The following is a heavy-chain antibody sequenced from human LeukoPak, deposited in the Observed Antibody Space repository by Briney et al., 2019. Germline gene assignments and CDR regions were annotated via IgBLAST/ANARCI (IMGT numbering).Heavy chain of an antibody. D-gene: IGHD3-10*01. J-gene: IGHJ4*02. V-gene: IGHV1-18*01. CDR3: ARYSYGSGGWYFDS. CDR1: GHTFTSYG. CDR2: ISAYNGNT. Sequence: ASVKVSCKASGHTFTSYGISWVRQAPGQGLEWMGWISAYNGNTNYAQKLQGRVTMTTDTSTSTAYMELRSLRSDDTAVYYCARYSYGSGGWYFDSWGQGTLVIVSS.